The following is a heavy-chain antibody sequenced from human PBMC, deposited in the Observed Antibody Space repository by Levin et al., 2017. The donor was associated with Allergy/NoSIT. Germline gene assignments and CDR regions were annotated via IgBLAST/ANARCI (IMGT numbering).Heavy chain of an antibody. D-gene: IGHD5-18*01. CDR3: ARVGYSYGYVFDY. CDR1: GGSISSYY. V-gene: IGHV4-59*01. CDR2: VYYSGRT. J-gene: IGHJ4*02. Sequence: SETLSLTCTVSGGSISSYYWSWIRQPPGKGLEWIGYVYYSGRTNYNPSLKSRVTISVDTSKNQFSLKLSSVTAADTAVYYCARVGYSYGYVFDYWGQGTLVTVSS.